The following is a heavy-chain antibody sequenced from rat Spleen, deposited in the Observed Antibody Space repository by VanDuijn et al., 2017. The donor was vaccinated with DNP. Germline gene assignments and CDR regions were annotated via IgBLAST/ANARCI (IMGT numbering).Heavy chain of an antibody. J-gene: IGHJ2*01. D-gene: IGHD1-6*01. CDR3: ATEDYGYPFAY. CDR1: GFTFSDYN. CDR2: IIYDGSGT. V-gene: IGHV5S10*01. Sequence: EVQLVESGGVLVQPGMTLKLSCAASGFTFSDYNMAWVRQALKKGLERVATIIYDGSGTYHRDSVKGRFTISRDNAKSTLYLQMDSLRSEDTATYYCATEDYGYPFAYWGQGVMVTVSS.